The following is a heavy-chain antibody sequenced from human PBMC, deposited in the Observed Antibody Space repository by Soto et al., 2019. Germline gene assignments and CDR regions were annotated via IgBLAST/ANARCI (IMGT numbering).Heavy chain of an antibody. D-gene: IGHD5-12*01. Sequence: EVQLVESGGGLVQPGGSLRLSCAASGFTFSSYSMNWVRQAPGKGLEWVSYISSSSSTIYYADSVKGRFTISRDNAKNSLYLQMNSLRDEDTAVYYCARDGATSVPYYYYGMDVWGQGTTVTVSS. CDR1: GFTFSSYS. J-gene: IGHJ6*02. V-gene: IGHV3-48*02. CDR2: ISSSSSTI. CDR3: ARDGATSVPYYYYGMDV.